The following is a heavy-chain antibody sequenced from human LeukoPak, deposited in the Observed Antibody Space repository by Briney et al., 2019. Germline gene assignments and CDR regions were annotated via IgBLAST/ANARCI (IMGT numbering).Heavy chain of an antibody. CDR3: ARGADNYGYTFDY. D-gene: IGHD5-18*01. CDR2: INHDGSST. J-gene: IGHJ4*02. CDR1: GFTFTTFW. Sequence: GGPLRLSCATSGFTFTTFWMHWVRQAPGKGLVWVSRINHDGSSTNYADSVKGRFTISRDNAKNSLYLEMNSLRAEDTAIYYCARGADNYGYTFDYWGQGTLVTASS. V-gene: IGHV3-74*01.